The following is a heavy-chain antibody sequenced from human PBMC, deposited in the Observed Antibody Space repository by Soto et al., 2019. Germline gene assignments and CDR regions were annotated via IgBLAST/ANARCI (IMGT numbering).Heavy chain of an antibody. CDR2: INPRGGST. CDR1: GYNFTSYY. D-gene: IGHD3-3*01. Sequence: ASVKVSCKASGYNFTSYYMHWVQQAPGQGLEWVGRINPRGGSTIYAQEFQGRVAITRDTSASTAYMELRSLRSEDTAVYYCARDGGRITVFGVVYYFDYWGQGTLVTVSS. CDR3: ARDGGRITVFGVVYYFDY. J-gene: IGHJ4*02. V-gene: IGHV1-46*01.